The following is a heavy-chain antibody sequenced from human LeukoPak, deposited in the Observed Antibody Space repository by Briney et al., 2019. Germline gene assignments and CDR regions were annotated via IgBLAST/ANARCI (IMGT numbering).Heavy chain of an antibody. V-gene: IGHV3-30-3*01. J-gene: IGHJ5*01. D-gene: IGHD6-19*01. CDR2: ISYDGSNK. Sequence: PGRSLRLSCAASGFTFSSYAMHWVRQAPGKGLEWVAVISYDGSNKYYADSVKGRFTISRDNSKNTLYLQMNSLTTDDTAIYYCAKDWGVSGWYNWFDSWGQGTQVTVSS. CDR3: AKDWGVSGWYNWFDS. CDR1: GFTFSSYA.